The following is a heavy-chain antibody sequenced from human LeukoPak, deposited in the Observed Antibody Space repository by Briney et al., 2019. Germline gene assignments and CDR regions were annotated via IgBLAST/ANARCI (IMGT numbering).Heavy chain of an antibody. CDR1: GFTFSSYS. CDR2: INSSSSYI. CDR3: ARIAVAGPGGY. V-gene: IGHV3-21*01. D-gene: IGHD6-19*01. Sequence: GGSLRLSCAASGFTFSSYSMNWVRQAPGKGLEWVSSINSSSSYIYYADSVKDRFTISRDNAKNSLYLQMNSLRAEDTAVYYCARIAVAGPGGYWGQGTLVTVSS. J-gene: IGHJ4*02.